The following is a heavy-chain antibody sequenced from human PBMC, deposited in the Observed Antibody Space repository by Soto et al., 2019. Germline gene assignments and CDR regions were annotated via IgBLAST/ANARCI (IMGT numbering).Heavy chain of an antibody. J-gene: IGHJ4*02. CDR1: GYTFTSYD. V-gene: IGHV1-8*01. D-gene: IGHD1-1*01. CDR3: ARTPPRTEGLDY. Sequence: ASVKVSCKVSGYTFTSYDINWVRQATGQGLEWMGWMNPNSGNTGYAQKFQRRVTMTRNTSISTAYMELSSLRSEDTAVYYCARTPPRTEGLDYRGQGTLVTVSS. CDR2: MNPNSGNT.